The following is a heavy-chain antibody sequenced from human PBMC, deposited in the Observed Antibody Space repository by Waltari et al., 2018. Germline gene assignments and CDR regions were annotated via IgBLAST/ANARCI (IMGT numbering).Heavy chain of an antibody. V-gene: IGHV4-38-2*02. J-gene: IGHJ5*02. Sequence: QVQLQESGPGLVKPSETLSLACTVSGYFISSGYYWGWIRQPPGKGLEWIGSIYHSGSTYYSPSLKSRVTISVDTSKNQFSLKLSSVTTADTAVYYCARALSGGDRPSWFDPWGQGTLVTVSS. D-gene: IGHD3-10*01. CDR1: GYFISSGYY. CDR3: ARALSGGDRPSWFDP. CDR2: IYHSGST.